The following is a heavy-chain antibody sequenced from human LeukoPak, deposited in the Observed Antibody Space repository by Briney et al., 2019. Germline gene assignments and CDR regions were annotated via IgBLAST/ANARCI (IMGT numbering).Heavy chain of an antibody. CDR1: GESLSGYY. Sequence: PSETLSLTCAVNGESLSGYYWSWIRQPSGKGLEWIGEINHSGSTNYNPSLKSRVTISVDASKKQFSLKLSSVTAADTAVYYCARLFRRLTMVRGVIGFDYWGQGTLVTVSS. J-gene: IGHJ4*02. CDR3: ARLFRRLTMVRGVIGFDY. D-gene: IGHD3-10*01. CDR2: INHSGST. V-gene: IGHV4-34*01.